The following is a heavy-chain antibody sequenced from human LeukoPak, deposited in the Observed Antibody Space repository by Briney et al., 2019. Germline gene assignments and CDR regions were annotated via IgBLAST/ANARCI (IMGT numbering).Heavy chain of an antibody. CDR3: ARARPHFDY. J-gene: IGHJ4*02. CDR1: GGSISSGDYY. V-gene: IGHV4-61*08. D-gene: IGHD6-6*01. CDR2: IYTSGST. Sequence: SETLSLTCTVSGGSISSGDYYWSWIRQPPGKGLEWIGYIYTSGSTDYNPSLKSRVTMSVDTSKNQFSLKLRSVTAADTAVYYCARARPHFDYWGQGTLVTVSS.